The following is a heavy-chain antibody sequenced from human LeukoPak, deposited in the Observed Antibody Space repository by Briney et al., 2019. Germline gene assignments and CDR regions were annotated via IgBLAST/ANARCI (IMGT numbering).Heavy chain of an antibody. J-gene: IGHJ4*02. CDR2: ISYDGSNK. Sequence: GGSLRLSCAASGFTFSNYWMSWVRQAPGKGLEWVSVISYDGSNKYYADSVKGRFTISRDNSKNTLYLQMNSLRAEDTAVYYCATGGSYCGGDCYSPFDYWGQGTLVTVSS. CDR1: GFTFSNYW. V-gene: IGHV3-30*03. CDR3: ATGGSYCGGDCYSPFDY. D-gene: IGHD2-21*02.